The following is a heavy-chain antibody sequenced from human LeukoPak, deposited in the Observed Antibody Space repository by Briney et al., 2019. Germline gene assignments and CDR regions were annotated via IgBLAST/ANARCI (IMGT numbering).Heavy chain of an antibody. D-gene: IGHD3-3*01. CDR1: TFALNNYE. Sequence: GGSLRLSCVASTFALNNYEMNWVRQAPGKGLEWISYINTAGSTIYYADSVKGRFTISRDNAEKSLSLQISSLRVEDTAVYYCARVSPFGFNALDVWGQETFVTVSS. CDR3: ARVSPFGFNALDV. V-gene: IGHV3-48*03. J-gene: IGHJ3*01. CDR2: INTAGSTI.